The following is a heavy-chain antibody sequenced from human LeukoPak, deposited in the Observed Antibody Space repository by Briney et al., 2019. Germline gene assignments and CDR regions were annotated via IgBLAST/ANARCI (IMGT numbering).Heavy chain of an antibody. CDR3: VRERPGEDTFDI. V-gene: IGHV3-48*03. D-gene: IGHD7-27*01. Sequence: GGSLRLSCAASGFTFSSYEMNWVRQAPGKGLGWVSFISSSGNTMYYADSVKGRFIISRDNAKNSLYLQMNSLRIEDTAVYYCVRERPGEDTFDIWGQGTMVTVSS. J-gene: IGHJ3*02. CDR2: ISSSGNTM. CDR1: GFTFSSYE.